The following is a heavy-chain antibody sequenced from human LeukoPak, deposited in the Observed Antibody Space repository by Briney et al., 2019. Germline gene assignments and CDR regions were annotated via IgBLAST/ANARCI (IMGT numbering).Heavy chain of an antibody. CDR3: ARASGMVAAAEDAFDI. J-gene: IGHJ3*02. CDR1: GGSISSYY. CDR2: IYYSGST. Sequence: PSETLSLTCTVSGGSISSYYWSWIRQPPGKGPEWIGYIYYSGSTNYSPSLKSRVTISVDTSKNQFSLKLSSVTAADTAVYYCARASGMVAAAEDAFDIWGQGTMVTVSS. V-gene: IGHV4-59*01. D-gene: IGHD6-13*01.